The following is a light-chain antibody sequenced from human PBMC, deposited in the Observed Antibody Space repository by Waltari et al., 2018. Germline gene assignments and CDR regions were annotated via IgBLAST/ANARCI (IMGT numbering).Light chain of an antibody. V-gene: IGKV3-20*01. CDR1: QSVSKY. J-gene: IGKJ1*01. Sequence: EVVLTQSPGTLSLSPGERATLSCRASQSVSKYLAWYQQKPGQAPRLLIYDASTRATGIPDRFSGSGWGTDFSLTISRLEPGDFAVYYCQKYETLPATFGQGTKVQMK. CDR2: DAS. CDR3: QKYETLPAT.